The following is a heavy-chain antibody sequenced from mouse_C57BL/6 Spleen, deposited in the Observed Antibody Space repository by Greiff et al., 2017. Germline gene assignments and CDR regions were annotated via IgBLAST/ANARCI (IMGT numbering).Heavy chain of an antibody. D-gene: IGHD4-1*01. CDR3: ARELGDD. V-gene: IGHV5-17*01. J-gene: IGHJ2*01. CDR2: ISSGSSTI. Sequence: EVKLVESGGGLVKPGGSLKLSCAASGFTFSDYGMHWVRQAPEKGLEWVAYISSGSSTIYYADTVKGRFTITRDNAKNTLFLQMTSLRAEDTAMYYCARELGDDWGQGTTLTVSS. CDR1: GFTFSDYG.